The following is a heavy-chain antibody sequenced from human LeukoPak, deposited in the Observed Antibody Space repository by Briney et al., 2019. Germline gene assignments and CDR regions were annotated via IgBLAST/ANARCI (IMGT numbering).Heavy chain of an antibody. CDR1: SGSISSGGYS. CDR3: ARGSDRSFDY. D-gene: IGHD3-10*01. CDR2: IYHSGST. V-gene: IGHV4-30-2*01. J-gene: IGHJ4*02. Sequence: SQTLSLTCAVSSGSISSGGYSWSWIRQPPGKGLEWIGYIYHSGSTYYNPSLKSRVTISVDRSKNQFSLKLSSVPAADTAVYYCARGSDRSFDYWGQGTLVTVSS.